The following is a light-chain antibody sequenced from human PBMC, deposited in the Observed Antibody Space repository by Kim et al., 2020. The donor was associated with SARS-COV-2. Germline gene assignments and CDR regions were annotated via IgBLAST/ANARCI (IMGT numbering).Light chain of an antibody. CDR1: STNIGNNY. V-gene: IGLV1-51*01. Sequence: GQKVTISCSGNSTNIGNNYVPWYQHLPGAAPRVLKHDNYKRPSGIPDRFSGSKSGASATLGITGHQTGDEADYYCGTWDSSLSVGVFGGGAKVTVL. J-gene: IGLJ3*02. CDR3: GTWDSSLSVGV. CDR2: DNY.